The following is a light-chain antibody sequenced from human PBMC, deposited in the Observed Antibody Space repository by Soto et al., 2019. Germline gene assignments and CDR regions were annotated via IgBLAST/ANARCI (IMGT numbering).Light chain of an antibody. Sequence: SALTQPASVSGSPGQSITISCTGTSSDVGGYNYVSWYQQHPGKAPKLMIYDVSNRPSGVPNRFSGSNSGNTASLTISGLQAEDEADYYCSSYTSSSTRVFGGGTKLTVL. V-gene: IGLV2-14*01. J-gene: IGLJ2*01. CDR2: DVS. CDR1: SSDVGGYNY. CDR3: SSYTSSSTRV.